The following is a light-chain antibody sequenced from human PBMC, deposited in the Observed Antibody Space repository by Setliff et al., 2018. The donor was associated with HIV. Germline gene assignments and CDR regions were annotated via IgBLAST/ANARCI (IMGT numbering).Light chain of an antibody. J-gene: IGLJ1*01. CDR2: DVN. V-gene: IGLV2-14*03. Sequence: LTQPASVSGSPGQSITISCTGTSSDVGGYNYVSWYQQHPGKAPKLMIYDVNNRPSGVSNRFSGSKSGNTASLTISGLQAEDEADYYCSSYTSSTPLYVFGAGTKVTVL. CDR1: SSDVGGYNY. CDR3: SSYTSSTPLYV.